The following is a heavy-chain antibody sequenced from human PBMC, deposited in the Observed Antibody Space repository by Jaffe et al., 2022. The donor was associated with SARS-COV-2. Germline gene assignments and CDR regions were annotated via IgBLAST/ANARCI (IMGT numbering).Heavy chain of an antibody. CDR3: ARHGSYYSSGHKWFDP. CDR1: GDSLKSGSYY. CDR2: ISYSGTT. Sequence: QLQLQESGPGLAKPSETLSLTCSVSGDSLKSGSYYWAWIRQPPGRGLEWIASISYSGTTYYSPSLRSRVTMSADTSKNQFSVKLSSITAADTAVYYCARHGSYYSSGHKWFDPWGQGTLITVSS. J-gene: IGHJ5*02. D-gene: IGHD6-19*01. V-gene: IGHV4-39*01.